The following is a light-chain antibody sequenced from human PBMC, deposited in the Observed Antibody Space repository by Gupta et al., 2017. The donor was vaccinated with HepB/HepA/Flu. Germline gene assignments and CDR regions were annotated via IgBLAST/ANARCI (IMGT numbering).Light chain of an antibody. CDR2: EVS. CDR1: SSDVGGYNL. CDR3: GSDAGSRSFVV. V-gene: IGLV2-23*02. Sequence: QSALTQPASVSGSPGPSITTYSTGTSSDVGGYNLVSWYQQHPGEAPKLIIYEVSRRPSGVSNRFSGSKSGTTASLTIAGLQAEEEADYYCGSDAGSRSFVVFGGGTKLTVL. J-gene: IGLJ3*02.